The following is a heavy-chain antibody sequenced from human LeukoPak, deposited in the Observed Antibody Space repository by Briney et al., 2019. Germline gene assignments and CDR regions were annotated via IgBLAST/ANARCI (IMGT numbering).Heavy chain of an antibody. D-gene: IGHD6-6*01. Sequence: VASVKVSCKASGYTFTGYYMHWVRQAPGQGLEWMGWISAYNGNTNYAQKLQGRVTMTTDTSTSTAYMELRSLRSDDTAVYYCARDREAGSSSADAFDIWGQGTMVTVSS. V-gene: IGHV1-18*04. CDR2: ISAYNGNT. CDR3: ARDREAGSSSADAFDI. CDR1: GYTFTGYY. J-gene: IGHJ3*02.